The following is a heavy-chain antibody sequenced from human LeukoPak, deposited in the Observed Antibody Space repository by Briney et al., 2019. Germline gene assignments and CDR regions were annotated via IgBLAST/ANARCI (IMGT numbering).Heavy chain of an antibody. CDR2: ISWNSGSI. V-gene: IGHV3-9*01. Sequence: GGSLRLSCAASGFTFDDYAMHWVRQAPGKGLEWVSGISWNSGSIGYADSVKGRFTISRDNAKNSLYLQMNSLRAEDTAVYYCAKEIMAFDIWGQGTMVTVSS. CDR3: AKEIMAFDI. J-gene: IGHJ3*02. CDR1: GFTFDDYA.